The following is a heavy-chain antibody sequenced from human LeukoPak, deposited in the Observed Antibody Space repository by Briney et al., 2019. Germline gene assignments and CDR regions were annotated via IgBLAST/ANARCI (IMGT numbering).Heavy chain of an antibody. CDR2: ISAYNGNT. J-gene: IGHJ4*02. D-gene: IGHD2-2*02. CDR3: ARDRMILRYHLLYPSY. V-gene: IGHV1-18*01. CDR1: GYTFTSYG. Sequence: ASVKVSCKASGYTFTSYGISWVRQAPGQGLEWMGWISAYNGNTNYAQKLQGRVTMTTDTSTSTAYMELRSLRSDDTAVYYCARDRMILRYHLLYPSYWGQGTLVTVSS.